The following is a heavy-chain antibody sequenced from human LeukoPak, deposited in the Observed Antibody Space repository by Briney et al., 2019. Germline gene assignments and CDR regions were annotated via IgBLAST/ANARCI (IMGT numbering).Heavy chain of an antibody. Sequence: PSETLSLTCTVSGDSVSSYYWSWIRQPPGKGLEWIGYIYTSGGTNYLPSLKGRVTISIDTSKNQFSLKLSSVTTADSAVYYRARLTRLSTSPDRYYLDYWGQGTLVTVSS. CDR2: IYTSGGT. J-gene: IGHJ4*02. D-gene: IGHD6-6*01. V-gene: IGHV4-4*09. CDR3: ARLTRLSTSPDRYYLDY. CDR1: GDSVSSYY.